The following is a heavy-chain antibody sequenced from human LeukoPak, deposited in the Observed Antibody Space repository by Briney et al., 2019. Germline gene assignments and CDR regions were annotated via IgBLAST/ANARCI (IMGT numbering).Heavy chain of an antibody. J-gene: IGHJ4*02. V-gene: IGHV4-61*02. Sequence: SETLSLTCTVSGGSISSGSYYWSWIRQPAGKGLEWIGRIYTSGSTNYNPSLKSRVTISVDTSKNQFSLKLSSVTAADTAVYYCARASTFYDILTGPAVAGDYWGQGTLVTVSS. CDR2: IYTSGST. D-gene: IGHD3-9*01. CDR1: GGSISSGSYY. CDR3: ARASTFYDILTGPAVAGDY.